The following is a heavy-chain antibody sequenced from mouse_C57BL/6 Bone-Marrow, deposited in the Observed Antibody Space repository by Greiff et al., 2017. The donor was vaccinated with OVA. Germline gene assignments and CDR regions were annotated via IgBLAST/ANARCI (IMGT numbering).Heavy chain of an antibody. V-gene: IGHV1-9*01. CDR2: ILPGSGGT. Sequence: QVQLQQPGAELMKPGASVKLSCKATGYTFTGYWMEWVKQRPGHGLEWIGEILPGSGGTNYNQKFKGKATFTADTSSNTAYMQLSSLTTEDAAIYDCARTGDYHDMDYWGQGTSVTVSS. CDR1: GYTFTGYW. J-gene: IGHJ4*01. CDR3: ARTGDYHDMDY.